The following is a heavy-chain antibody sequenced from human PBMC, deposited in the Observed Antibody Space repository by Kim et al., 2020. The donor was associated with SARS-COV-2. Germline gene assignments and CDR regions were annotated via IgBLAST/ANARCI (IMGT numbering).Heavy chain of an antibody. CDR3: AREERKVVVIAIISRYFDL. J-gene: IGHJ2*01. V-gene: IGHV3-48*02. Sequence: KGRFTISRDNAKNSLYLQMNSLRDEDTAVYYCAREERKVVVIAIISRYFDLWGRGTLVTVSS. D-gene: IGHD2-21*01.